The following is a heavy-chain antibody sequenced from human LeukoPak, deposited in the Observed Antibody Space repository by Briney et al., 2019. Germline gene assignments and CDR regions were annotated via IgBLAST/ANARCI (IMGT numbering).Heavy chain of an antibody. J-gene: IGHJ5*02. CDR3: ARHPVIAAAGTRSRSWFDP. CDR2: IDPGDSDT. Sequence: GESLKISCKGSGYSFTSYWIGWVRQMPGKGLEWLGIIDPGDSDTRYSPSFKGQVTISADKSISTAYLQWSSLKTSDTAMYYCARHPVIAAAGTRSRSWFDPWGQGTLVTVSS. V-gene: IGHV5-51*01. CDR1: GYSFTSYW. D-gene: IGHD6-13*01.